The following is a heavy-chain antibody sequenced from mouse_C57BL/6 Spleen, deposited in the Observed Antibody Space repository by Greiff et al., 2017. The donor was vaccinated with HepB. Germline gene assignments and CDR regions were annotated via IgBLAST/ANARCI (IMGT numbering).Heavy chain of an antibody. Sequence: EVHLVESGEGLVKPGGSLKLSCAASGFTFSSYAMSWVRQTPEKRLEWVAYISSGGDYIYYADTVKGRFTISRDNARNTLYLQMSSLKSEDTAMYYCTRVHYYGSSYDYFDYWGQGTTLTVSS. D-gene: IGHD1-1*01. CDR3: TRVHYYGSSYDYFDY. J-gene: IGHJ2*01. CDR2: ISSGGDYI. V-gene: IGHV5-9-1*02. CDR1: GFTFSSYA.